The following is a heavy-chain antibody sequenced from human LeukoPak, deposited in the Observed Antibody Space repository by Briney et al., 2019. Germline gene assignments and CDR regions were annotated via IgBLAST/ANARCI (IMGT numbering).Heavy chain of an antibody. J-gene: IGHJ4*02. D-gene: IGHD1-14*01. V-gene: IGHV3-53*05. CDR1: GFTVSSNY. Sequence: GGSLRLSCAASGFTVSSNYMSWVRQAPGKGLEWVSVIYSGGSTYYADSVKGRFTISRDNSKNTLYLQMGSLRAEDMAVYYCAREPLDYWGQGTLVTVSS. CDR2: IYSGGST. CDR3: AREPLDY.